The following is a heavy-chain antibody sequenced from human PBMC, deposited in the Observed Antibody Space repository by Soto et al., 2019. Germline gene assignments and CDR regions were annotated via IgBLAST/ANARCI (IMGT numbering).Heavy chain of an antibody. CDR3: ARVRGSGSPNKINNWFDP. Sequence: GGSLRLSCAASGFTFSSYAMSWVRQAPGKGLEWVSAISGSGGSTYYADSVKGRFTISRDNSKNTLYLQMNSLRAEDTAVYYCARVRGSGSPNKINNWFDPWGQGTLVTVSS. CDR2: ISGSGGST. CDR1: GFTFSSYA. V-gene: IGHV3-23*01. J-gene: IGHJ5*02. D-gene: IGHD3-10*01.